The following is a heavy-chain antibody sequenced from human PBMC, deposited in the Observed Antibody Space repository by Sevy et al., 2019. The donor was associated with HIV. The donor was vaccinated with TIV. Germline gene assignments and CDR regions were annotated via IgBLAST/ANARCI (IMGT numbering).Heavy chain of an antibody. CDR3: AGENAWGRGYS. CDR2: IYYNGHI. CDR1: GGSISSLY. J-gene: IGHJ4*02. D-gene: IGHD1-26*01. Sequence: SETLSLTCTVSGGSISSLYWNWIWQPPGMGLEWIANIYYNGHINYNPSLKSRVTLSLDTSKNQFSLRLSSVTAADTAMYYCAGENAWGRGYSWGQRTLVTVSS. V-gene: IGHV4-59*08.